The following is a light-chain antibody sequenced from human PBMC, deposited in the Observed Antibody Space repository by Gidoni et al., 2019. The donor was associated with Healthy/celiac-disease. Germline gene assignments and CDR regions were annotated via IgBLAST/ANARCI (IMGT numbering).Light chain of an antibody. J-gene: IGKJ4*01. Sequence: EIVWTQSPATLSLSPGERATLSGRASQSVSSYFAWYQQKPGQAPRLLIYDASNRATGIPARFSVSGSGTDFTLTISSLEPEDFAVYYCQQRSNWPPLTFGGGTKVEIK. V-gene: IGKV3-11*01. CDR1: QSVSSY. CDR3: QQRSNWPPLT. CDR2: DAS.